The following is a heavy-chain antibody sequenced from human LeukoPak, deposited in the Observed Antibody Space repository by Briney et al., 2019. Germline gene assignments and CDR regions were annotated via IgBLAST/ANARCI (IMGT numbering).Heavy chain of an antibody. J-gene: IGHJ4*02. V-gene: IGHV3-23*01. Sequence: LPEGSLRLSCTASGFTFSSYAMYWVRQAPGKGLEWVSGIFGSGGSAHYADSVKGRFTISRDNSRNTVYLQINSPRAEDTAVYYCGKTTVGYSSGQKPAWPADYWGQGTLVTVSS. CDR1: GFTFSSYA. CDR3: GKTTVGYSSGQKPAWPADY. CDR2: IFGSGGSA. D-gene: IGHD5-18*01.